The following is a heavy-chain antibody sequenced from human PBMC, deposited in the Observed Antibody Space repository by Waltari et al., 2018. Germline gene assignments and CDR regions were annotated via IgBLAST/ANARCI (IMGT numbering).Heavy chain of an antibody. CDR1: GGSISSYY. V-gene: IGHV4-59*01. CDR2: IYYSGST. Sequence: QVQLQESGPGLVKPSETLSLTCTVSGGSISSYYWSWIRQPPGKGLEWIGYIYYSGSTNYNPSLRSRVTISVDTSKNQFSLKLSSVTAADTAVYYCARSSFNYYDSSGYYSLFDYWGQGTLVTVSS. CDR3: ARSSFNYYDSSGYYSLFDY. J-gene: IGHJ4*02. D-gene: IGHD3-22*01.